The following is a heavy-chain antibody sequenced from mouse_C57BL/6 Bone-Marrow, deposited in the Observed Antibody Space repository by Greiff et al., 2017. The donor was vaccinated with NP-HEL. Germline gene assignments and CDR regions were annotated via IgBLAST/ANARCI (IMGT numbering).Heavy chain of an antibody. D-gene: IGHD1-1*01. V-gene: IGHV1-82*01. CDR3: AGGTTVVAHWYFDV. CDR1: GYAFSSSW. CDR2: IYPGDGDT. Sequence: QVQLKESGPELVKPGASVKISCKASGYAFSSSWMNWVKQRPGKGLEWIGRIYPGDGDTTYNGKFKGKATLTADKSSSTAYMQLSSLTSEDSAVYFCAGGTTVVAHWYFDVWGTGTTVTVSS. J-gene: IGHJ1*03.